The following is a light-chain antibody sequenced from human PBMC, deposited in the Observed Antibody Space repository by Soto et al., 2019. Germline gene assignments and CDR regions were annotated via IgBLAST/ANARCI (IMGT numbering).Light chain of an antibody. CDR3: SSYTSSSTLRV. CDR2: EVS. V-gene: IGLV2-14*01. CDR1: SSDVGGYNY. Sequence: QSALTQPASVSASPGQSITISCTGTSSDVGGYNYVSWYQLHPGKAPKLMIFEVSNRPSGVSNRFSGSKSGNTASLTISGLQAEDEADYYCSSYTSSSTLRVFGGGTKLTVL. J-gene: IGLJ3*02.